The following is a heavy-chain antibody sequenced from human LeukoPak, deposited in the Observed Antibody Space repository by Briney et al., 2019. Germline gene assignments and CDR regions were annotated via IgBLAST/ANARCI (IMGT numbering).Heavy chain of an antibody. CDR2: IYYSGST. CDR3: ARESGGYFDY. Sequence: GSLRLSCAASGFTFSSYSMNWVRQAPGKGLEWIGYIYYSGSTNYNPSLKSRVTISVDTSKNQFSLKLSSVTAADTAVYYCARESGGYFDYWGQGTLVTVSS. J-gene: IGHJ4*02. V-gene: IGHV4-59*01. CDR1: GFTFSSYS. D-gene: IGHD3-10*01.